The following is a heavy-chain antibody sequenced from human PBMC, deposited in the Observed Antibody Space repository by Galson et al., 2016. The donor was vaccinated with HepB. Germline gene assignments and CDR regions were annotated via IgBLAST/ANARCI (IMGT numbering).Heavy chain of an antibody. V-gene: IGHV4-4*02. CDR1: GGSISSSYW. CDR3: ATTSWFRVDY. CDR2: SHHSGTT. J-gene: IGHJ4*02. D-gene: IGHD2-2*01. Sequence: ETLSLTCAVSGGSISSSYWWNWVRQPPGKGLEWIGESHHSGTTNYSPSLKSRVTISVDKSKNQFSLKLSSVTAADTAVYDCATTSWFRVDYWGQGTLVTISS.